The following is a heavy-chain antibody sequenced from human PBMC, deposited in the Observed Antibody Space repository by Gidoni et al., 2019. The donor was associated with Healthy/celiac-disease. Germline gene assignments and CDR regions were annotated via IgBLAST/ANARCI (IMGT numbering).Heavy chain of an antibody. CDR3: ARSSFASFDY. CDR2: ISSSSSTI. CDR1: GFTFSSYS. Sequence: EVQLPESGGGLVQPGGTLRHSCAASGFTFSSYSMNWVRQAPGKGLEWVSYISSSSSTIYYADSVKGRFTISRDNAKNSLYLQMNSLRDEDTAVYYCARSSFASFDYWGQGTLVTVSS. V-gene: IGHV3-48*02. D-gene: IGHD3-10*01. J-gene: IGHJ4*02.